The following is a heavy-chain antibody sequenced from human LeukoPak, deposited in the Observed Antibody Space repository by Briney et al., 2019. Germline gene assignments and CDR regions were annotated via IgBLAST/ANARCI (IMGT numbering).Heavy chain of an antibody. CDR1: GFTFNTYA. Sequence: QAGGPLRLSCAASGFTFNTYAMNWVRQAPGKGLEWVSVISVSGYSTYYADSVKGRFTISRDNSKNTLHLQMHSLRAEDTAVYYCAKNLDSNSYHTDDAFDIWGHGTVVTVSS. D-gene: IGHD3-22*01. J-gene: IGHJ3*02. CDR2: ISVSGYST. V-gene: IGHV3-23*01. CDR3: AKNLDSNSYHTDDAFDI.